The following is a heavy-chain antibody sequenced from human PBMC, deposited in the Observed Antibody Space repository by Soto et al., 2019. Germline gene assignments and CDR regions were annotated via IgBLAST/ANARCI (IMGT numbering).Heavy chain of an antibody. CDR1: GFTFDDYA. V-gene: IGHV3-9*01. Sequence: EVPLVESGGGLVQPGRSLRLSCAASGFTFDDYAMHWVRQAPGKGLEWVSGISWNSGSIGYADSVKGRFTISRDNAKNSLYPQMNSLRAEDTALYYCAKAVGSYGNFDYWGQGTLVTVSS. D-gene: IGHD5-18*01. CDR2: ISWNSGSI. J-gene: IGHJ4*02. CDR3: AKAVGSYGNFDY.